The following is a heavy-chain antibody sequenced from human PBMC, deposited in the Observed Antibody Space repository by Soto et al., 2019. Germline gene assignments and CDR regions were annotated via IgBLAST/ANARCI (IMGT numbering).Heavy chain of an antibody. CDR1: GFTFGRFA. D-gene: IGHD4-17*01. J-gene: IGHJ3*01. CDR2: VSARGDTT. CDR3: GKDPNGDYVGGSDF. Sequence: EVQLLESGGGIVQPGGTLRLSCAASGFTFGRFAMSWVRQAPGKGLEWVSGVSARGDTTYYADAVRGRFSISRDNSKNTLSLQMNSLRVEDTAVYCCGKDPNGDYVGGSDFWGQGTMVTVSS. V-gene: IGHV3-23*01.